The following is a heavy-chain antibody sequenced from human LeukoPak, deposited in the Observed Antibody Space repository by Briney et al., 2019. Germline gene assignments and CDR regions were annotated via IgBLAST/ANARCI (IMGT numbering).Heavy chain of an antibody. V-gene: IGHV4-59*08. J-gene: IGHJ4*02. CDR1: GGPISDYY. Sequence: SETLSLTCTVSGGPISDYYWSWIRQPPGKGLEWIGYIYYSGSTNYNPSLKSRVTISVDTSKNQFSLKLSSVTAADTAVYYCARHSSAYGSGNFDYWGQGTLVTVSS. CDR3: ARHSSAYGSGNFDY. D-gene: IGHD3-10*01. CDR2: IYYSGST.